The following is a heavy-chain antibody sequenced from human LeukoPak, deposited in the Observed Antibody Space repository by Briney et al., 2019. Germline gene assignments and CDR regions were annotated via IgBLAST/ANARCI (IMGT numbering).Heavy chain of an antibody. V-gene: IGHV4-59*01. CDR2: IYYSGST. CDR3: ARYCSGGSCPTGFDY. Sequence: SETLSLTCTVSGGSISSYYWSWIRQPPGKGLEWLGCIYYSGSTNYNPSLKSRVTISVDTSKNQFSLKLSSVTAADTAVYYCARYCSGGSCPTGFDYWGQGTLVTVSS. CDR1: GGSISSYY. D-gene: IGHD2-15*01. J-gene: IGHJ4*02.